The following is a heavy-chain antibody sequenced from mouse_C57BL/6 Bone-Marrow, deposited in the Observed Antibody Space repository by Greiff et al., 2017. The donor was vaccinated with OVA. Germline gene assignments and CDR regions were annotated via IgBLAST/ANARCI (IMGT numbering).Heavy chain of an antibody. CDR1: GFTFSDYY. CDR2: INYDGSST. CDR3: ARGPVDYYAMDY. Sequence: EVHLVESEGGLVQPGSSMKLSCTASGFTFSDYYMAWVRQVPEKGLEWVANINYDGSSTYYLDSLKSRFIISRDNAKNILYLQMSSLKSEDTATYYCARGPVDYYAMDYWGQGTSVTVSS. J-gene: IGHJ4*01. V-gene: IGHV5-16*01.